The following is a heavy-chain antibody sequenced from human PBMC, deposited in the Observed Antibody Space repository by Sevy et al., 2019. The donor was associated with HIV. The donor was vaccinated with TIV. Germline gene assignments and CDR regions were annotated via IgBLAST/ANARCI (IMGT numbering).Heavy chain of an antibody. J-gene: IGHJ3*02. D-gene: IGHD1-26*01. CDR1: GYSFTTYW. CDR3: ARHGGSPLYDASDI. V-gene: IGHV5-51*01. Sequence: GESLKISCRGSGYSFTTYWIGWVRQMPGKGLEWMGIIYPGDSDTRYSPSFQGQVTISADKSISTTFLQWSSLKASDTAMYYCARHGGSPLYDASDIWGQGTMVTVSS. CDR2: IYPGDSDT.